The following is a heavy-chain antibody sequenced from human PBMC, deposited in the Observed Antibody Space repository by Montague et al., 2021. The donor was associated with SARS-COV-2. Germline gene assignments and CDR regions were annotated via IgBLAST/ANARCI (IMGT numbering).Heavy chain of an antibody. V-gene: IGHV4-4*02. CDR2: IYHSGST. Sequence: SETLSLTCAVSGDSIMTTNWWSWVRQPPGKGLEWIGEIYHSGSTNYNPSLKSRVTMSIDKSKNQFSLELTSVTAADTALYYCARAGGLENRPPVWGQGALVIVSS. J-gene: IGHJ4*02. CDR3: ARAGGLENRPPV. D-gene: IGHD2/OR15-2a*01. CDR1: GDSIMTTNW.